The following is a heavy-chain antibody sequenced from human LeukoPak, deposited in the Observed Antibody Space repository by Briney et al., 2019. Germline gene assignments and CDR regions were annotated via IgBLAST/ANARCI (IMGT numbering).Heavy chain of an antibody. D-gene: IGHD3-10*01. Sequence: SETLSLTCTVSGGSISSYYWSWIRQPPGKGLEWIGYIYYSGSTNYNPSLKSRVTISVDTSKNQFSLKLSSVTAADTAVYYCARDRVRGPLYWFDPWGQGTLVTVSS. CDR2: IYYSGST. J-gene: IGHJ5*02. CDR1: GGSISSYY. V-gene: IGHV4-59*01. CDR3: ARDRVRGPLYWFDP.